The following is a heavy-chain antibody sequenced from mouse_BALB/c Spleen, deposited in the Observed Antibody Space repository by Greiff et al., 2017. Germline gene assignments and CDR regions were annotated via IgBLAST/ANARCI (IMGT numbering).Heavy chain of an antibody. Sequence: QVQLQQSGAELVRPGASVKLSCKASGYTFTSYWINWVKQRPGQGLEWIGNIYPSDSYTNYNQKFKDKATLTVDKSSSTAYMQLSSPTSEDSAVYYCTRGYGNYGSFAYWGQGTLVTVSA. J-gene: IGHJ3*01. CDR3: TRGYGNYGSFAY. D-gene: IGHD2-10*02. V-gene: IGHV1-69*02. CDR2: IYPSDSYT. CDR1: GYTFTSYW.